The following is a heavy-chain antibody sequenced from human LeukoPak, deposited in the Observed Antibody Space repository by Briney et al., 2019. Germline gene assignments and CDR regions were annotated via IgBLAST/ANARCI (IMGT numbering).Heavy chain of an antibody. CDR1: GFTVSSNS. CDR2: ISSSSTI. Sequence: GGSLRLSCTVSGFTVSSNSMSWVRQAPGKGLEWVSYISSSSTIYYADSVKGRFTISRDNAKNSLYLQMNSLRAEDTAVYYCARDPGIAETGWYWGQGTLVTVSS. V-gene: IGHV3-69-1*01. CDR3: ARDPGIAETGWY. J-gene: IGHJ4*02. D-gene: IGHD6-13*01.